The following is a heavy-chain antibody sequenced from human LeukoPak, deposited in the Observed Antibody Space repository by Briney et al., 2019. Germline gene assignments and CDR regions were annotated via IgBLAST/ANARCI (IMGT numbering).Heavy chain of an antibody. CDR1: GFTFSSYA. CDR2: ISGSGGST. V-gene: IGHV3-23*01. J-gene: IGHJ4*02. D-gene: IGHD2-15*01. Sequence: GGSLRLSCAASGFTFSSYAMSWVRQAPGKGLEWVSAISGSGGSTYYADSVKGRFTISRDNSKNTLYLQMNSLRAEDTAVYYCAERRSAVVAASYYFDYWGQGTLVTVSS. CDR3: AERRSAVVAASYYFDY.